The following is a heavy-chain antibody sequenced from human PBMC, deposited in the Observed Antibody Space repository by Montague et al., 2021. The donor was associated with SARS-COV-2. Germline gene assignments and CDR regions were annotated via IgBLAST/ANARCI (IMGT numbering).Heavy chain of an antibody. CDR3: ARGSGWMGNAIDI. V-gene: IGHV4-59*01. D-gene: IGHD6-19*01. CDR1: GGSISSYY. J-gene: IGHJ3*02. Sequence: SETLSLTCTVSGGSISSYYWSWIRQPPGKGLEWIGYIYNSGSTNYNPSLKSRVTISVDTSKNQFSLKLSSVTAADTAVYYCARGSGWMGNAIDIWGQGTMVTVSS. CDR2: IYNSGST.